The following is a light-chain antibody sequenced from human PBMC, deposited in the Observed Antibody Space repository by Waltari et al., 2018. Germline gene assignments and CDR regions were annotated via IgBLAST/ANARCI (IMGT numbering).Light chain of an antibody. J-gene: IGKJ1*01. CDR3: QHYVRLPVT. CDR2: GAS. V-gene: IGKV3-20*01. Sequence: EIVLTQSPGPLSLSPGERATLACRASQSVSRALAWYQQKPGQAPRLLIYGASSRATGIPDRFTGSGSGTDFSLTISSLESEDFAVYYCQHYVRLPVTFGQGTNVEIK. CDR1: QSVSRA.